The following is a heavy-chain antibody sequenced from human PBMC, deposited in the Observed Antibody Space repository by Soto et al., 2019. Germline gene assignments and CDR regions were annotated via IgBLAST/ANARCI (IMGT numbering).Heavy chain of an antibody. J-gene: IGHJ4*02. Sequence: QVQLQESGPGLVKPSETLSLTCTVSGGSVSSGSYYWSWIRQPPGKGLEWIGHSYYRGSTNYNPSLKSRVTLSVDTSKNQFSLKLSSVTAADTAVYYCAREGSYDSSGYYSDCWGQGTLVTVSS. CDR3: AREGSYDSSGYYSDC. V-gene: IGHV4-61*01. D-gene: IGHD3-22*01. CDR1: GGSVSSGSYY. CDR2: SYYRGST.